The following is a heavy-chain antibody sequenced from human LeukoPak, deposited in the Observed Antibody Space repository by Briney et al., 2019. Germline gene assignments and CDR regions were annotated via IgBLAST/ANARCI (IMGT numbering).Heavy chain of an antibody. CDR1: GDSISSSSYY. J-gene: IGHJ4*02. D-gene: IGHD3-16*01. CDR2: IYHSGST. V-gene: IGHV4-39*07. Sequence: SETLSLTCTVSGDSISSSSYYWGWIRQSPGKGLDWIGKIYHSGSTSYNPSLKSRVTISVDTSKNQFSLKLSSVTAADTAVYYCARVGRITIDYWGQGTLVTVSS. CDR3: ARVGRITIDY.